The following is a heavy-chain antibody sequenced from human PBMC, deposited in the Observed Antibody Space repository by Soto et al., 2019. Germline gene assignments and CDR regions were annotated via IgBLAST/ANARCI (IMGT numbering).Heavy chain of an antibody. CDR2: IYYSGTT. V-gene: IGHV4-59*01. Sequence: SETLSLTCTVSGGSISSYYWRWIRHPPGKGLEWIGYIYYSGTTNYNPSLKSRVTISVDTSKNQFSLKLSSVTAADTAVYYCARVNPYYYDPGNAFDIWGQGTMVT. CDR3: ARVNPYYYDPGNAFDI. CDR1: GGSISSYY. J-gene: IGHJ3*02. D-gene: IGHD3-22*01.